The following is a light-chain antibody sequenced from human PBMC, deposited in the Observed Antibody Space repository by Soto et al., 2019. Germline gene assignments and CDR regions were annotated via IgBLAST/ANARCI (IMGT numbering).Light chain of an antibody. CDR2: RNS. Sequence: QSALTQSPSASGTPGQRVTISCSGSASTIGRNYVYWYQQLPGTAPKLLIYRNSQRPSGVPDRFSGSKSGTSASLAITGLQAEDEADYYCQSYDSSLSGSNVFGTGTKVTV. CDR3: QSYDSSLSGSNV. J-gene: IGLJ1*01. V-gene: IGLV1-47*01. CDR1: ASTIGRNY.